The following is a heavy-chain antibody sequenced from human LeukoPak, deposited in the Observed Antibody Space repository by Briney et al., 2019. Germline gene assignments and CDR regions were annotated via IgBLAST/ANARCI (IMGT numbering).Heavy chain of an antibody. CDR2: ISGYNSHT. J-gene: IGHJ4*02. D-gene: IGHD2-2*01. V-gene: IGHV1-18*01. Sequence: ASVKVSCKASGYSFTSHGVSWVRQAPEQGLEWMGWISGYNSHTKYAQKFQGRVTMTTDASTSTAYMELRSLRSDDTAVYYCARDSIVLIPTAMPHTKDYWGQGTLVTVSS. CDR1: GYSFTSHG. CDR3: ARDSIVLIPTAMPHTKDY.